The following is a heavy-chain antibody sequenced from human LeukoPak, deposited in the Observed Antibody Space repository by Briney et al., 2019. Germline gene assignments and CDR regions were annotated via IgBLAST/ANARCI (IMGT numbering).Heavy chain of an antibody. CDR1: GFSFSNSW. CDR2: IKEDGSEK. V-gene: IGHV3-7*01. D-gene: IGHD2-15*01. J-gene: IGHJ4*02. CDR3: ARSIVVVVAATLYFDY. Sequence: GGSLRLSCAASGFSFSNSWMTWVRQAPGKGLEWVATIKEDGSEKYYVDSVKGRVTISRDNAKNSLFMQMNSLRAEDTAVYYCARSIVVVVAATLYFDYWGQGTLVTVSS.